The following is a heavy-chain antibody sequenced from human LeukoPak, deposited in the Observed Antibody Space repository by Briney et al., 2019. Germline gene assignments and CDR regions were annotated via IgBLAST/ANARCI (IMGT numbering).Heavy chain of an antibody. CDR1: GISFGNNW. Sequence: PGGSLRLSCAASGISFGNNWMHWVRQGPGKGLVWISRINSDGGGAIYADSVKGRFTVSRDNAKNSLYLQMNSLRAEDTAVYYCARGGGITMVRGVSDAFDIWGQGTMVTVSS. V-gene: IGHV3-74*01. J-gene: IGHJ3*02. CDR3: ARGGGITMVRGVSDAFDI. CDR2: INSDGGGA. D-gene: IGHD3-10*01.